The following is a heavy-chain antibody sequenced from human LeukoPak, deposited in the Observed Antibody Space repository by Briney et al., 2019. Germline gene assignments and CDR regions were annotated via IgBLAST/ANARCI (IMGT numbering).Heavy chain of an antibody. CDR3: ARDRYDYVWGSYRPHNWFDP. CDR2: ISSSSSTI. Sequence: GGSLRLSCAASGFTFSSYSMNWVRQAPGKGLEWVSYISSSSSTIYYADSVKGRSTISRDNAKNSLYLQMNSLRAEDTAVYYCARDRYDYVWGSYRPHNWFDPWGQGTLVTVSS. CDR1: GFTFSSYS. J-gene: IGHJ5*02. D-gene: IGHD3-16*02. V-gene: IGHV3-48*01.